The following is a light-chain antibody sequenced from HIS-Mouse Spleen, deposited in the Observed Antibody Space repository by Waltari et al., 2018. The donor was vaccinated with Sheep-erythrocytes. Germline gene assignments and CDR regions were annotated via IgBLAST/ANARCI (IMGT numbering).Light chain of an antibody. V-gene: IGLV2-11*01. Sequence: QSALTQPRSVSGSPGQSVTISCTGTSSDVGGYNYVSWYQQHPGKAPKLMIYDVSKRPSGVPDRFSGSKSGNTASLTISGLQAEDEADYYCQSYDSSTYVFGTGTKVTVL. J-gene: IGLJ1*01. CDR2: DVS. CDR3: QSYDSSTYV. CDR1: SSDVGGYNY.